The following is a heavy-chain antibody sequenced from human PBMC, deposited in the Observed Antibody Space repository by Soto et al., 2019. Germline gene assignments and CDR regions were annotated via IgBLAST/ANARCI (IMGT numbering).Heavy chain of an antibody. J-gene: IGHJ6*02. D-gene: IGHD6-19*01. V-gene: IGHV3-11*01. CDR3: AREKYSSGVFYGMDV. CDR2: MSGSGITI. Sequence: QVQLVESGGGLVKPGGSLRLSCAASGFTFSDYYMSWIRQAPGKGLEWISYMSGSGITIYYADSVKGRFTISWDDAKNSLFLQMNSLRAEDTAVYYCAREKYSSGVFYGMDVWGQGTTVTVSS. CDR1: GFTFSDYY.